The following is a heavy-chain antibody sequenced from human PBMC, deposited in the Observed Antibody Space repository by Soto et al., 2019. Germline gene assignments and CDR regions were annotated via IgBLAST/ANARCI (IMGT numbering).Heavy chain of an antibody. CDR3: ARVYSSGWYFDY. V-gene: IGHV3-48*02. D-gene: IGHD6-19*01. CDR1: GFTFSSYS. CDR2: ITNDSDIK. Sequence: EVQLVESGGGFVQPGGSLRLSCEASGFTFSSYSMNWVRHAPGKGLEWVSYITNDSDIKSYADSVKGRFAISRDNAEKSVYLQMNSLRDEDTAVYYCARVYSSGWYFDYWGQGTLVTVSS. J-gene: IGHJ4*02.